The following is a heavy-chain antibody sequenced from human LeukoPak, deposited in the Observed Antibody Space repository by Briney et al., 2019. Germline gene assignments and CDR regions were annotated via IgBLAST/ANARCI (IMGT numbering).Heavy chain of an antibody. CDR2: IYYSGNT. CDR3: AREEDLVATLDY. V-gene: IGHV4-39*02. D-gene: IGHD5-12*01. J-gene: IGHJ4*02. CDR1: GVSISSSNSY. Sequence: SETLSLTCTVSGVSISSSNSYWGWIRQPPVKGLEWIGSIYYSGNTYYNASLKSQVSISIDTSKNQFSLKLTSVTAADTAVYYCAREEDLVATLDYWGQGTLVTVSS.